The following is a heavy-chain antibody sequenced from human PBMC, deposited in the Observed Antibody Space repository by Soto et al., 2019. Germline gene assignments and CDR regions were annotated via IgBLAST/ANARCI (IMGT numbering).Heavy chain of an antibody. D-gene: IGHD5-18*01. Sequence: QVQLVQSGAEVKKPGASVKVSCKASGYTFTSYGISWVRQAPGQGLEWMGWISAYNGNTNYAQKLQGRVTMTTDTSTRTAYMELRSLRSAGTAVYYWASTRGYSYGYVYDHWGQGTLVTVSS. CDR3: ASTRGYSYGYVYDH. V-gene: IGHV1-18*01. CDR2: ISAYNGNT. J-gene: IGHJ4*02. CDR1: GYTFTSYG.